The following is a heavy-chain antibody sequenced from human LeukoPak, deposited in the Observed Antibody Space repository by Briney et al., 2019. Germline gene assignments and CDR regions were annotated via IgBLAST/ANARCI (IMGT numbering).Heavy chain of an antibody. CDR3: AIMSFSGIAAAYYLYFQH. J-gene: IGHJ1*01. CDR1: GYTLTELS. V-gene: IGHV1-24*01. D-gene: IGHD6-13*01. Sequence: ASVTVSCKVSGYTLTELSMHWVRQAPGKGLEWIGGFDPEDGETIYAQKFQGRVTMTEDTSTDTAYMELSSLRSEDTAVYYCAIMSFSGIAAAYYLYFQHWGQGTLVTVSS. CDR2: FDPEDGET.